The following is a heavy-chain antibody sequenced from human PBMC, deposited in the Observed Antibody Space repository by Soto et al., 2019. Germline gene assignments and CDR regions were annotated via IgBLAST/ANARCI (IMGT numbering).Heavy chain of an antibody. CDR1: GGSVSSGSYY. CDR2: IYYIGIT. J-gene: IGHJ5*02. Sequence: SETLSLTGTVSGGSVSSGSYYWSWIRQPPGKGLEWIGYIYYIGITNYNPSLKSRVTISVDTSKNQFSLKLSSVTAADTAVYYCARDPRQGGWFDPCGQGTLVTVSS. CDR3: ARDPRQGGWFDP. V-gene: IGHV4-61*01. D-gene: IGHD3-16*01.